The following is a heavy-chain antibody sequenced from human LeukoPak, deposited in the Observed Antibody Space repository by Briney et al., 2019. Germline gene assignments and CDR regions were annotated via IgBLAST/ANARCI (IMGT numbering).Heavy chain of an antibody. CDR3: ARDRGGGFDLAFFDH. CDR2: LIPVLGMS. J-gene: IGHJ4*02. CDR1: GFTFCSYS. D-gene: IGHD5-12*01. Sequence: PGGSLRLSCAASGFTFCSYSMNWVRQAPGQGLEWMGRLIPVLGMSHYAPGFQGRVTLTADRSTNTAYMELDRLTSDDTAVYFCARDRGGGFDLAFFDHWGQGTLVTVSS. V-gene: IGHV1-69*04.